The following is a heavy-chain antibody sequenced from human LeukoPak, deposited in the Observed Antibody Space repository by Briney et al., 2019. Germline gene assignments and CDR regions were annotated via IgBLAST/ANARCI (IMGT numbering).Heavy chain of an antibody. V-gene: IGHV4-38-2*01. CDR1: GYPINNAYY. D-gene: IGHD2-2*01. J-gene: IGHJ6*03. CDR3: ARQYDSYFYYYLDL. CDR2: LYHPDTT. Sequence: SETLSLTCGVSGYPINNAYYWVWIRQPPGKGLEWIGSLYHPDTTYYNPSLKSRVTMSVDTSRNQFSLRLSFVTAADTAVYYCARQYDSYFYYYLDLWGTGTTVTVSS.